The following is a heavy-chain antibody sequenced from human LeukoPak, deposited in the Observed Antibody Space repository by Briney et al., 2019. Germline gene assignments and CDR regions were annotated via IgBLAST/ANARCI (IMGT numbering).Heavy chain of an antibody. D-gene: IGHD4-23*01. J-gene: IGHJ4*02. V-gene: IGHV4-59*08. Sequence: SETLSLTCTVSGGSISSYYWSWIRQPPGKGLEYIGYVYYNEGTNYNPSLKSRVTISIDTSKNQFSLKLSSVAAADTAVYYCASFSDYGGNFFDYWGQGTLVTVSS. CDR2: VYYNEGT. CDR1: GGSISSYY. CDR3: ASFSDYGGNFFDY.